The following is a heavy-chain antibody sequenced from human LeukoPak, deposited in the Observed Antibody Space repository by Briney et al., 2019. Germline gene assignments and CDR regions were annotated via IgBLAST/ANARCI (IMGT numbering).Heavy chain of an antibody. Sequence: SVKISCKASGGTFSSYAISWVRHAPGQSLEWMGRIIPILGIANYAQELQGRVTITEDKSTSTAYMELSSLRSEDTGVYYCARGVLEQQLIFDYWGQGTLVTVSS. CDR1: GGTFSSYA. J-gene: IGHJ4*02. V-gene: IGHV1-69*04. D-gene: IGHD6-13*01. CDR2: IIPILGIA. CDR3: ARGVLEQQLIFDY.